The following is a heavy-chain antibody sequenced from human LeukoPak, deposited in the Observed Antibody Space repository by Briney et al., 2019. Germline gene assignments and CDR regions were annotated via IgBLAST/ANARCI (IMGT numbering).Heavy chain of an antibody. D-gene: IGHD4/OR15-4a*01. CDR3: ARDLHGTNLFDNDAFDI. Sequence: GGSLRLSCAASGFTFSSYSMNWVRQAPGKGLEWVSSISSSSSYIYYADSVKGRFTISRDNAKNSLYLQMNSLRAEDTAVYYCARDLHGTNLFDNDAFDIWGQGTMVTVSS. J-gene: IGHJ3*02. V-gene: IGHV3-21*01. CDR2: ISSSSSYI. CDR1: GFTFSSYS.